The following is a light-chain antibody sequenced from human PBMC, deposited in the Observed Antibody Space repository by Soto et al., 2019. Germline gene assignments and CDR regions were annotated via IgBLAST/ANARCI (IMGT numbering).Light chain of an antibody. CDR3: QQYGSSPPMYT. V-gene: IGKV3-20*01. J-gene: IGKJ2*01. CDR1: QSVSSSY. CDR2: GAS. Sequence: EIVLTQSPGTLSLSPGERATLSCRASQSVSSSYLAWYQQKPGQAPRLLIYGASSRATGMPDRFSGSGSGRDFTLTISSLEPEDFAVYYCQQYGSSPPMYTFGQGTKLEIK.